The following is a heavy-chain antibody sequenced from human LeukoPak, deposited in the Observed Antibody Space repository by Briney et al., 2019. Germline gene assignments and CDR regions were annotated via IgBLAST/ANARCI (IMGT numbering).Heavy chain of an antibody. CDR1: GYPFNIYY. CDR3: ARDLHCGGDCYYT. J-gene: IGHJ5*02. Sequence: GASVKVSCKASGYPFNIYYMHWIRQAPGQGLGWMGLIASSDGHTNYTQKFQGRLTMTRDTSTSTVYMELSSLTSDDTAVYFCARDLHCGGDCYYTWGQGTRVTVSS. CDR2: IASSDGHT. D-gene: IGHD2-21*02. V-gene: IGHV1-46*02.